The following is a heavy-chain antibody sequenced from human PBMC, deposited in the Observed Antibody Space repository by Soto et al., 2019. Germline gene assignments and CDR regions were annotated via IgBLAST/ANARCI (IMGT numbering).Heavy chain of an antibody. V-gene: IGHV4-31*03. Sequence: SETLSLTCTVSGGSISSGGYYWSWIRQHPGKGLEWIGYIYYSGSTYYNPSLKSRVTISVDTSKNQFSLKLSSVTAADTAVYYCARRISSTAVASNWFDPWGQGTLVTVSS. CDR3: ARRISSTAVASNWFDP. CDR2: IYYSGST. J-gene: IGHJ5*02. CDR1: GGSISSGGYY. D-gene: IGHD2-15*01.